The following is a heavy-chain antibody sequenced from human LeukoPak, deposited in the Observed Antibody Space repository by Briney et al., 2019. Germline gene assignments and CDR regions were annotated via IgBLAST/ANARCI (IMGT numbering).Heavy chain of an antibody. CDR2: INPSGGST. J-gene: IGHJ4*02. D-gene: IGHD4-17*01. Sequence: ASVKVSCKASGYAFTSYYMHWVRQAPGQGLEWMGIINPSGGSTSYAQKFQGRVTMTRDTSMSTVYMELSSLRSEDTAVYYCARGVTTVTTGGFYFDYWGQGTLVTVSS. CDR1: GYAFTSYY. V-gene: IGHV1-46*01. CDR3: ARGVTTVTTGGFYFDY.